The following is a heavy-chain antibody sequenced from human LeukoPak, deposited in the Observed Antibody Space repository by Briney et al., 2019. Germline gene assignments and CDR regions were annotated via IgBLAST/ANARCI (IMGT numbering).Heavy chain of an antibody. V-gene: IGHV3-15*04. CDR2: IESKTDGGTT. D-gene: IGHD5-24*01. Sequence: GGSLRLSCAASGFTFSNAWMSWVRQAPGKGLELVGRIESKTDGGTTDYAAPVKGRFTISRDDSKNALYLQMNSLKTEDTAVYYCTTDFGDGYIPYYFDYWGQGTLVTVSS. CDR1: GFTFSNAW. CDR3: TTDFGDGYIPYYFDY. J-gene: IGHJ4*02.